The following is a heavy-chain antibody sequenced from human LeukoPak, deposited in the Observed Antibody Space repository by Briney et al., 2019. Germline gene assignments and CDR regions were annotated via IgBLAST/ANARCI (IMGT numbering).Heavy chain of an antibody. CDR1: GFTFSSYA. J-gene: IGHJ6*02. Sequence: GGSLRLSCAASGFTFSSYAMNWVRQAPGKGLEWVSTISGSGGSTYYADSVKGRFTISRDNSENTLYLQMNSLRAEDTAVYYCAKDGGYDYYYYGMDVWGQGTTVTVSS. V-gene: IGHV3-23*01. D-gene: IGHD5-12*01. CDR3: AKDGGYDYYYYGMDV. CDR2: ISGSGGST.